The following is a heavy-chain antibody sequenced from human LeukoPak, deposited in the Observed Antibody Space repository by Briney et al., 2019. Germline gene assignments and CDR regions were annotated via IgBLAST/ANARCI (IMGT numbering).Heavy chain of an antibody. Sequence: PRGSLRLSCAASGFNFSRYWMHWVRQAPGKGLMWVSRISPDGSTTLYADSVKRRFTISRDNAKNTLYLQMNSLAAEDTAVYYCTPVLRSNRYNLCASSGQGTLVTVSS. D-gene: IGHD5-24*01. CDR3: TPVLRSNRYNLCAS. CDR2: ISPDGSTT. J-gene: IGHJ5*02. V-gene: IGHV3-74*03. CDR1: GFNFSRYW.